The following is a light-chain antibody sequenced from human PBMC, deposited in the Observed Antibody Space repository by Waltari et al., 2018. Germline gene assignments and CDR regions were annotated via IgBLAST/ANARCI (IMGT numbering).Light chain of an antibody. CDR1: SSDFGGR. Sequence: QSALTQPASVSGSPGQSITISCSGTSSDFGGRVSWYQQHPGKAPKLMVYAVHRRPSGVSDRFSGSKSGNTASLTISGLQAEDEADYWCCAYAGTNTYVAFGGGTKLTVL. CDR3: CAYAGTNTYVA. CDR2: AVH. J-gene: IGLJ2*01. V-gene: IGLV2-23*02.